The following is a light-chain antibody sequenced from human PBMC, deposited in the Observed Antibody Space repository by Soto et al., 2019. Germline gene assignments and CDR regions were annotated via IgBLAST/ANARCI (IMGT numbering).Light chain of an antibody. V-gene: IGKV3D-20*02. CDR2: GAS. J-gene: IGKJ5*01. Sequence: EVVLTQSPGTLSLSPGERCTVSCSASQSVSDNYLAWYQLRPGQAPRLLIYGASRRATGIPDRFSGSGSGTDFTLTISRLEPEDFAVYYCQQCSNWPITFGQGTRLEIK. CDR3: QQCSNWPIT. CDR1: QSVSDNY.